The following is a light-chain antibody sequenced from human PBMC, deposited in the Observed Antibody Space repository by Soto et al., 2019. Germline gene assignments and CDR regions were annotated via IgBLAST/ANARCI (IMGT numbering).Light chain of an antibody. CDR3: SSYAGSNNRV. J-gene: IGLJ1*01. V-gene: IGLV2-8*01. CDR1: SSDVGGYNY. CDR2: EVS. Sequence: QSALTQPPSASGSPGQSVTISCTGTSSDVGGYNYVSWYQQHPGKAPKLMIHEVSKRPSGVPDRFSGSKSGNTASLTVSGLQAEDEADYYCSSYAGSNNRVFGTGTKLTVL.